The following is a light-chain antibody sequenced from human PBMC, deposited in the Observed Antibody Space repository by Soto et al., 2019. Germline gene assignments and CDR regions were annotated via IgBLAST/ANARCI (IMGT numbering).Light chain of an antibody. CDR3: QSYDSSLTTFV. CDR1: SSNIGAEYD. Sequence: VLTQPPSVSGAPGQRVAISCTGSSSNIGAEYDVHWYQQLPGTAPKRLIYGDNNRPSGVPGRFSGSKSGTSASLAITGLQPEDEADYYCQSYDSSLTTFVFGTGTKVTVL. V-gene: IGLV1-40*01. J-gene: IGLJ1*01. CDR2: GDN.